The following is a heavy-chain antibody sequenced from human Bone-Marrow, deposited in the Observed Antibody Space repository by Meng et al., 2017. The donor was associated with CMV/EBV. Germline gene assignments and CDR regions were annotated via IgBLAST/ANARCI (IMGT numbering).Heavy chain of an antibody. CDR3: AVERVVYAYHMDY. V-gene: IGHV5-10-1*01. Sequence: KGSGYSFTSYWISWVRQMPGKGLEWMGRIDPSDSYATYSPSFQGHVTISADRSISTAYLQWSSLKASDTAMYYCAVERVVYAYHMDYWGQGTLVTVSS. CDR2: IDPSDSYA. J-gene: IGHJ4*02. D-gene: IGHD2-8*02. CDR1: GYSFTSYW.